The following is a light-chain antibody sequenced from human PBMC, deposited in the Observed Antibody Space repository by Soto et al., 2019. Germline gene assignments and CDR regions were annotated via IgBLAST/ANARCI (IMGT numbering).Light chain of an antibody. J-gene: IGLJ1*01. V-gene: IGLV1-44*01. CDR3: AAWDDSLNGHV. Sequence: QSVLTQPPSASGTPGQRVTISCSGTTSSIGSNTVNWYQQFPGTAPKLLIYSSNQRPSGVPDRFSGSLSGTSASLAISGLQSEDEADFYCAAWDDSLNGHVFGTGTKLTVL. CDR2: SSN. CDR1: TSSIGSNT.